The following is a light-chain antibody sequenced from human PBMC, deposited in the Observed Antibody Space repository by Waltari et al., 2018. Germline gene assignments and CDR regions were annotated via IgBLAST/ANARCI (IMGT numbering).Light chain of an antibody. CDR1: NSDHGSYNF. Sequence: QSALTQPASVSGSPGQSIPISCTGTNSDHGSYNFVPWYKQHPGKAPKLMIYEVTNRPSGLSNRFSGSKSGNTASLTITELQAEDEADYYCSSYAGNDLVIFGGGTKLTVL. CDR3: SSYAGNDLVI. J-gene: IGLJ2*01. CDR2: EVT. V-gene: IGLV2-14*01.